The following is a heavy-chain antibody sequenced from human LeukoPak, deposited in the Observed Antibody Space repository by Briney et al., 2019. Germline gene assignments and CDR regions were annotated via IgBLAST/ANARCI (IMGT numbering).Heavy chain of an antibody. CDR1: GGSFSGYY. J-gene: IGHJ6*02. D-gene: IGHD3-3*01. V-gene: IGHV4-59*08. CDR2: IYYSGST. Sequence: KPSETLSLTCAVYGGSFSGYYWSWIRQPPGKGLEWIGYIYYSGSTNYNPSLKSRVTISVDTSKNQFSLKLSSVTAADTAVYYCARYPDYDFWSGYDNYYYYGMDVWGQGTTVTVSS. CDR3: ARYPDYDFWSGYDNYYYYGMDV.